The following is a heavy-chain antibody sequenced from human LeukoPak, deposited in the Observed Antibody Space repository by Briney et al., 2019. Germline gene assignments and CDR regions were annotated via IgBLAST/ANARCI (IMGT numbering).Heavy chain of an antibody. Sequence: PGGSLRLSCAASGFSFSSYAMSWVRQAPGKGLEWVSAINGGGDNTHYADSVKGRFTISRDNSKNTLYLQMNSLRAEDTAVYFCAKVRRGGDCLDYWGQGTLVTVSS. CDR3: AKVRRGGDCLDY. CDR2: INGGGDNT. D-gene: IGHD2-21*02. V-gene: IGHV3-23*01. J-gene: IGHJ4*02. CDR1: GFSFSSYA.